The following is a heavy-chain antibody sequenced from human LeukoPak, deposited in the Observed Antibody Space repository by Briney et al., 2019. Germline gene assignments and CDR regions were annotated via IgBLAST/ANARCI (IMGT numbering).Heavy chain of an antibody. D-gene: IGHD6-13*01. Sequence: GGSLRLSCAAYGFTFSSYGMHWVRQAPGKGLEWVAVISYDGSNKYYADSVKGRFTISRDNSKNTLYLQMNSLRAEDTAVYYCAKDLGLIAAAGTFDYWGQGTLVTVSS. V-gene: IGHV3-30*18. CDR2: ISYDGSNK. CDR1: GFTFSSYG. J-gene: IGHJ4*02. CDR3: AKDLGLIAAAGTFDY.